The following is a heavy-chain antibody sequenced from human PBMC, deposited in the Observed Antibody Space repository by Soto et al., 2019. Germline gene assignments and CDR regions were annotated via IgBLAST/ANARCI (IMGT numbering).Heavy chain of an antibody. Sequence: ASVKVSCKASGYTFTSYGISWVRQAPGQGLEWMGWISAYNGNTNYAQKLQGRVTMTTDTSTSTAYMELRSLRSDDTAVYYCARDLWESLDLAEYYYGSVGMDVWGQGTTVTVSS. CDR1: GYTFTSYG. CDR3: ARDLWESLDLAEYYYGSVGMDV. V-gene: IGHV1-18*01. D-gene: IGHD3-10*01. CDR2: ISAYNGNT. J-gene: IGHJ6*02.